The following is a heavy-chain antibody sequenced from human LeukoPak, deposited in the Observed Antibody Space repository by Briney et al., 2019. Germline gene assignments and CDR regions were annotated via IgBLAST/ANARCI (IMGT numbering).Heavy chain of an antibody. CDR1: GGTFSSCG. CDR3: ARAHYYGSGSYNWFDP. CDR2: IIPIFGTA. J-gene: IGHJ5*02. Sequence: SVKVSCKASGGTFSSCGISWVRQAPGQGLEWMGGIIPIFGTANYAQKFQDRVTITADESTSTAYMELSSLRSEDAAVYYCARAHYYGSGSYNWFDPWGQGPLVTVSS. V-gene: IGHV1-69*13. D-gene: IGHD3-10*01.